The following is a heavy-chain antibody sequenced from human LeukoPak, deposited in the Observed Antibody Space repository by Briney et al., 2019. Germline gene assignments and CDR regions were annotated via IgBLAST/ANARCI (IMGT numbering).Heavy chain of an antibody. CDR3: ARQIVGAKYNWFDP. CDR1: GGSISSYY. J-gene: IGHJ5*02. V-gene: IGHV4-4*09. Sequence: PSETLSLTCTVSGGSISSYYWSWIRQPPGKGLEWIGYIYTSGSTNYNPSLKSRVTISVDMSKNQFSLKLSSVTAADTAVYYCARQIVGAKYNWFDPWGQGTLVTVSS. CDR2: IYTSGST. D-gene: IGHD1-26*01.